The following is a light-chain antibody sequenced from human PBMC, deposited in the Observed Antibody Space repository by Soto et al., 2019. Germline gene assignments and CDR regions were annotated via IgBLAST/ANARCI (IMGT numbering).Light chain of an antibody. CDR2: GTS. J-gene: IGKJ1*01. CDR3: QQYGNSRWT. V-gene: IGKV3-20*01. Sequence: EIVLTQSPDTLSLSPGERATLSCRPSQSVSSSYLAWYQQTPGQAPRLLIYGTSNRATGIPARFSGSGSGTDFTLTISRLEPEDFAVYYCQQYGNSRWTFGQGTKV. CDR1: QSVSSSY.